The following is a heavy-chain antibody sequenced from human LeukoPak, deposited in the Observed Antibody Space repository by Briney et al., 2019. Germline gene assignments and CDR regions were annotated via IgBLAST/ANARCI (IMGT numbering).Heavy chain of an antibody. D-gene: IGHD4/OR15-4a*01. J-gene: IGHJ4*02. V-gene: IGHV3-72*01. CDR2: NRNKDNSYTT. CDR1: GFTFSDHY. CDR3: ARSMYGEGRRIIDFDY. Sequence: GGSLRLSCAASGFTFSDHYIDWVRRAPGEGVEWVARNRNKDNSYTTAYAASVTGRFTVSRDDSSNSVYLQMNSLKIEDTAVYYCARSMYGEGRRIIDFDYWGQGSLLTVSS.